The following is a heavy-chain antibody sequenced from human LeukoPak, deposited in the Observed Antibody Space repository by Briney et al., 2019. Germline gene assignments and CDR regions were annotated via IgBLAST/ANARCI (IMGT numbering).Heavy chain of an antibody. D-gene: IGHD6-19*01. CDR1: GFTFSSYS. Sequence: GGSLRLSCAASGFTFSSYSMNWVRQAPGKGLEWVSSISSSSGYIYYADSVKGRFTISRDNAKNSLYLQMNSLRAEDTAVYYCAREDEQWLHFDYWGQGTLVTVSS. V-gene: IGHV3-21*01. CDR2: ISSSSGYI. J-gene: IGHJ4*02. CDR3: AREDEQWLHFDY.